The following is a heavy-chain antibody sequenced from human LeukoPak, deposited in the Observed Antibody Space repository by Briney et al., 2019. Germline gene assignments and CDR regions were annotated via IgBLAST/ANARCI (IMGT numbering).Heavy chain of an antibody. CDR3: AKGTDLEVVAAFNY. V-gene: IGHV3-23*01. CDR2: ISGSGANT. D-gene: IGHD2-15*01. J-gene: IGHJ4*02. CDR1: GFTFSSYA. Sequence: GGSLRLSCAASGFTFSSYAMGCVRQAPGGGLEWVSAISGSGANTYYADSVKGRFTISRDNYKNTLYLKMNSLRADDTAVYYCAKGTDLEVVAAFNYWGQGTVVTVSS.